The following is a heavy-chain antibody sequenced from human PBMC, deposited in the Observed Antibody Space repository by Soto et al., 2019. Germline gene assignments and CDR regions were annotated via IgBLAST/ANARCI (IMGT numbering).Heavy chain of an antibody. Sequence: RGFLRRASIAPVCPLIKYTMSWVRQTPGKVLECVSPIYGTGRTTYYADSVEGRFTISRDNSNNTLYLQMNSLRAEDTARYYCAKTSVSDYYYCFDPWGPGTVVTVSS. D-gene: IGHD3-10*01. V-gene: IGHV3-23*05. CDR2: IYGTGRTT. J-gene: IGHJ5*02. CDR1: VCPLIKYT. CDR3: AKTSVSDYYYCFDP.